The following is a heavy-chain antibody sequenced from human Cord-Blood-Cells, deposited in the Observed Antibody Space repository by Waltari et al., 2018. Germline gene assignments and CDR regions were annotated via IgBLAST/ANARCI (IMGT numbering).Heavy chain of an antibody. J-gene: IGHJ3*02. CDR1: GYTLTELS. CDR3: ATDPLGIGAFDI. V-gene: IGHV1-24*01. CDR2: FDPEDGET. D-gene: IGHD7-27*01. Sequence: QVQLVQSGAEVQKPGASVRVSCMVSGYTLTELSMPWGRQAPGKGLEWMGGFDPEDGETIYAQKCQGRVTMTEDTSTDTAYMELSSLSAEDTAVYYCATDPLGIGAFDIWGQGTMVTVSS.